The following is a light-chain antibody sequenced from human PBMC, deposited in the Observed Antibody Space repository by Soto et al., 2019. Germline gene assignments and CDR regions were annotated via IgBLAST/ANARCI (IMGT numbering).Light chain of an antibody. CDR3: QQLSRYPLT. CDR2: SAS. Sequence: DIQLTQSPSVLSASVGDTVTITCRASQALSNYLAWYQQKQGKAPDXLIYSASTLQSRVPSRFSGSGSETELSLTIRALQPEDFATYYCQQLSRYPLTFGGGAKVDIK. V-gene: IGKV1-9*01. J-gene: IGKJ4*01. CDR1: QALSNY.